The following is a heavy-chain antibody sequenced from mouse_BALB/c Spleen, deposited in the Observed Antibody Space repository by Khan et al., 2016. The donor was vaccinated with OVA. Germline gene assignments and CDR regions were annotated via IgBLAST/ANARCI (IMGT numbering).Heavy chain of an antibody. CDR2: ISYSGTT. CDR1: GYSITSNYA. J-gene: IGHJ4*01. V-gene: IGHV3-2*02. CDR3: ARGNYYGYAMDY. D-gene: IGHD1-1*01. Sequence: EVQLQESGPGLVKPSQSLSLTCTVTGYSITSNYAWNWIRQFPGNKLEWMGYISYSGTTSYNTSLKSRISITRDTSKNQFFLQLNSVTTEDTATYSCARGNYYGYAMDYWGQGASVTVSS.